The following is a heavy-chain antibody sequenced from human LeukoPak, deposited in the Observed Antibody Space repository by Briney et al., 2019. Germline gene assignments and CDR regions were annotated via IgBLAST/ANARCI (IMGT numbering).Heavy chain of an antibody. V-gene: IGHV4-38-2*02. CDR1: GYSISSGYY. D-gene: IGHD5-12*01. CDR3: AREDGSSGYDDF. J-gene: IGHJ4*02. CDR2: IYHSGST. Sequence: PSETLSLTCTVSGYSISSGYYWGWIRQPPGKGLEWIGSIYHSGSTYYNPSLESRVTISVDTSKNHFSLNLKSVTAADTAVYYCAREDGSSGYDDFWGQGTLVTVSS.